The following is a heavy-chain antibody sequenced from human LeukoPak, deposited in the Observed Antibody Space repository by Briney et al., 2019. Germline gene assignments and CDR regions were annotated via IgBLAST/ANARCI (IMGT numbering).Heavy chain of an antibody. D-gene: IGHD2-21*01. V-gene: IGHV3-30-3*01. CDR1: GFTFSSYA. CDR3: ARVARSPSLNWYFDL. Sequence: GGSLRLSCAASGFTFSSYAMHWVRQAPGKGLEWVAVISYDGSNKYYADSVKGRFTISRDNSKNTLYLQMNSLRAEDTAVYYCARVARSPSLNWYFDLWGRGTLVTVSS. J-gene: IGHJ2*01. CDR2: ISYDGSNK.